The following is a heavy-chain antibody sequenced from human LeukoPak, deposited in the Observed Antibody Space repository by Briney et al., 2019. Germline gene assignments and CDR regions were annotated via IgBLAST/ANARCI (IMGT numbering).Heavy chain of an antibody. CDR3: ARLTTMTTTWGPFDY. V-gene: IGHV3-7*01. Sequence: DSVKGRFTISRDNAKNSLYLQMNSLRAEDTAVYYCARLTTMTTTWGPFDYWGQGPRVTVSS. D-gene: IGHD4-17*01. J-gene: IGHJ4*02.